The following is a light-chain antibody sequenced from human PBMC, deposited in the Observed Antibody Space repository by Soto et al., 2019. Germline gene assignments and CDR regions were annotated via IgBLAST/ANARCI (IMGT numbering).Light chain of an antibody. CDR2: GNS. Sequence: QSVLTQPPSVSGAPGQRVTISCTGSSSNIGAGYDVHWYQQLPGTAPKLVIYGNSNRPSGVPDRFSGSKSGTSASLAITGLQAEDEADYYCQSYDSSLSAYVFGTGNKVTVL. V-gene: IGLV1-40*01. CDR1: SSNIGAGYD. J-gene: IGLJ1*01. CDR3: QSYDSSLSAYV.